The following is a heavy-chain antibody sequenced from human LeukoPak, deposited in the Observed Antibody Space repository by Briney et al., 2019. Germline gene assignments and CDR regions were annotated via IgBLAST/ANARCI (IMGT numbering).Heavy chain of an antibody. CDR3: ARGTQLFAFDI. J-gene: IGHJ3*02. D-gene: IGHD6-13*01. Sequence: ASVKVSCKASGYTFTSYYMHWVRQAPGQGLEWMGIINPSGGSTSYAQKFQGRVTITRNTSISTAYMELSSLRSEDTAVYYCARGTQLFAFDIWGQGTMVTVSS. CDR1: GYTFTSYY. CDR2: INPSGGST. V-gene: IGHV1-46*01.